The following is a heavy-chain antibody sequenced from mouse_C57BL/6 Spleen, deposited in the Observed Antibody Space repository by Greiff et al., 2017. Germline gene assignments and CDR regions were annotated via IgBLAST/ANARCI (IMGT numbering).Heavy chain of an antibody. CDR2: IDPSDSYT. V-gene: IGHV1-69*01. Sequence: QVQLQQPGAELVMPGASVKLSCTASGYTFTSYWMHWVKQRPGQGLEWIGEIDPSDSYTNYNQKVKGKSTLTVDKSSSTAYMQLSSLTSEDSAVYYGASGAVVEAMDYWGQGTSGTVS. CDR1: GYTFTSYW. D-gene: IGHD1-1*01. J-gene: IGHJ4*01. CDR3: ASGAVVEAMDY.